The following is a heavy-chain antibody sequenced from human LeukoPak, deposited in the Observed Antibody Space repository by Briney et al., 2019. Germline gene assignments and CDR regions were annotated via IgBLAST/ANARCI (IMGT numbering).Heavy chain of an antibody. V-gene: IGHV1-2*02. Sequence: ASVKVSCNASGYTFTGYYMHWVRQAPGQGLEWMGWINPNSGGTNYAQKFQGRVTMTRDTSISTAYMELSRLRSDDTAVYYCARDLGYNWNLPEYYFDYWGQGTLVTVSS. CDR1: GYTFTGYY. J-gene: IGHJ4*02. CDR3: ARDLGYNWNLPEYYFDY. D-gene: IGHD1-20*01. CDR2: INPNSGGT.